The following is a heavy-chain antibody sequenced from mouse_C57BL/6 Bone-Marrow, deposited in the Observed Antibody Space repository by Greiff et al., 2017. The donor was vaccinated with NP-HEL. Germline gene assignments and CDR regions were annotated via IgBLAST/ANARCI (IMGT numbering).Heavy chain of an antibody. V-gene: IGHV1-53*01. CDR1: GYTFTSYW. J-gene: IGHJ2*01. Sequence: QVQLQQPGAELVKPGASVKLSCKASGYTFTSYWMHWVKQRPGRGLEWIGNINPSNGGTNYNEKFKSKATLTVDKSSSTAYMQLSSLTSEDSAVYYCARKGVWYYFDYWGQGTTLTVSS. CDR2: INPSNGGT. D-gene: IGHD2-10*02. CDR3: ARKGVWYYFDY.